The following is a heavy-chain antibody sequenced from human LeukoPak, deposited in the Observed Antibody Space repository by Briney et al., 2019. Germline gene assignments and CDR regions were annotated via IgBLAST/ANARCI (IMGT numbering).Heavy chain of an antibody. D-gene: IGHD3-10*01. CDR2: INSDERST. J-gene: IGHJ5*02. V-gene: IGHV3-74*01. CDR3: AKGLWFGARVGFDP. CDR1: GFTFSSYW. Sequence: PGGSLRLSCAASGFTFSSYWMHWVRQTPGKGLVWVSRINSDERSTGYADFVRGRFTISRDNAKNTLYLQMNSLRAEDTAVYYCAKGLWFGARVGFDPWGQGTLVTVSS.